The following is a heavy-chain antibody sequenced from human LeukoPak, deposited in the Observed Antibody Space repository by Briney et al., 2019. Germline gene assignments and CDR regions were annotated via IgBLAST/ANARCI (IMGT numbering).Heavy chain of an antibody. CDR1: GGSISSYY. V-gene: IGHV4-4*07. Sequence: PSETLSLTCTVSGGSISSYYWSWIRQPAGKGLEWIGRIDSSGSTNYNPSLRSRVTMSVDMSKNQFSLKLSSVTAADTAVYYCATEGRINYGDYGYFYYYMDVWGKGTTVTIPS. D-gene: IGHD4-17*01. CDR3: ATEGRINYGDYGYFYYYMDV. CDR2: IDSSGST. J-gene: IGHJ6*03.